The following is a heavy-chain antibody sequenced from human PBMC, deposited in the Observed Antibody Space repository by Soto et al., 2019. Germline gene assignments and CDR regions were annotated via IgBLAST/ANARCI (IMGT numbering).Heavy chain of an antibody. Sequence: QVQLVQSGAEVKKPGSSVKVSCKASGGTFSSYTISWVRQAPGQGLEWMGRIIPILGIANYAQKFQGRVTITANQSTSTAYMELSSLRSEATAVYYCARGPLGGTSDDAFDIWGQGTMVTVSS. D-gene: IGHD6-19*01. CDR1: GGTFSSYT. CDR3: ARGPLGGTSDDAFDI. J-gene: IGHJ3*02. V-gene: IGHV1-69*02. CDR2: IIPILGIA.